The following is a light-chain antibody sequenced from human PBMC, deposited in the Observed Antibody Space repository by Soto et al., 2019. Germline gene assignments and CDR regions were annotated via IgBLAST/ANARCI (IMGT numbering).Light chain of an antibody. Sequence: EIVLTPSPDTLSLSPGERATLSCRASQTVIHNHLAWHQQKPGQTPRLLVYGASSRATGIPDRFSGSGSGTDFTLTISRLDPEDFAVYYCQQYGSIPWTFGQGTKVDIK. V-gene: IGKV3-20*01. J-gene: IGKJ1*01. CDR2: GAS. CDR1: QTVIHNH. CDR3: QQYGSIPWT.